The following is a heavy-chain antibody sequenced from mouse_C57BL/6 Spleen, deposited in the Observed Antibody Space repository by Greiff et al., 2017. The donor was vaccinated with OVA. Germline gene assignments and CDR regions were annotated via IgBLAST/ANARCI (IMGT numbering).Heavy chain of an antibody. V-gene: IGHV3-6*01. J-gene: IGHJ2*01. CDR1: GYSITSGYY. CDR3: ARELFYFDY. Sequence: DVQLVESGPGLVKPSQSLSLTCSVTGYSITSGYYWNWIRQFPGNKLEWMGYISYDGSNNYNPSLKNRISITRDTSKNQFFLKLNSVTTEDTATYYCARELFYFDYWGQGTTLTVSS. CDR2: ISYDGSN.